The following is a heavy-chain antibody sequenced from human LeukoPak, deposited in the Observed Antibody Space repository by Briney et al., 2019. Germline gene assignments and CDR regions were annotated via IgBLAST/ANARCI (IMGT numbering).Heavy chain of an antibody. J-gene: IGHJ6*03. Sequence: GGSLRLSCAASGFTFSTYYMSWVRQARGKGLEWVAFIRYDGSNKYYADSVKGRFTISRDNSKNTLYLQMNSLRAEDTAVYYCAKEGLLDYYYYYMDVWGKGTTVTISS. V-gene: IGHV3-30*02. D-gene: IGHD3-3*02. CDR2: IRYDGSNK. CDR1: GFTFSTYY. CDR3: AKEGLLDYYYYYMDV.